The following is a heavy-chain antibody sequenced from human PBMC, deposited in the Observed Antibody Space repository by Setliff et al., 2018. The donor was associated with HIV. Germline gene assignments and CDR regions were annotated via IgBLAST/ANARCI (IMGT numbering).Heavy chain of an antibody. D-gene: IGHD1-26*01. V-gene: IGHV1-2*06. Sequence: ASVKVSCKASGYKFTGHHIQWMRQAPGQGLEWMGRINPNMGDTQYAQKFQGRIIMTRDTSINTAYMELSRLRADDKAVYYCARDFFGQRVGATLGYWGQGTLVTVSS. CDR1: GYKFTGHH. CDR3: ARDFFGQRVGATLGY. J-gene: IGHJ4*02. CDR2: INPNMGDT.